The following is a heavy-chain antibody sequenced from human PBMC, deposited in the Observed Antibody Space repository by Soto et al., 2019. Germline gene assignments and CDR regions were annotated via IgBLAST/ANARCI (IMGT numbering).Heavy chain of an antibody. V-gene: IGHV3-48*02. CDR1: GFTFSSYS. CDR3: ARGGFTMIVPNRFDP. J-gene: IGHJ5*02. D-gene: IGHD3-22*01. Sequence: GGSLRLSCAASGFTFSSYSMNWVRQAPGKGLEWVSYISSSSSTIYYADSVKGRFTISRDNAKNSLYLQMNSLRDEDTAVYYCARGGFTMIVPNRFDPSGPGPLVTVPS. CDR2: ISSSSSTI.